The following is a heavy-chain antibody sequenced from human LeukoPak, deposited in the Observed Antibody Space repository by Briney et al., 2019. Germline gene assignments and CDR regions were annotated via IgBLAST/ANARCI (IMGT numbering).Heavy chain of an antibody. CDR2: IYISGST. CDR3: ARALNPLPGTYYFGY. D-gene: IGHD2-15*01. CDR1: GASINSHY. Sequence: SETLSLTCTVSGASINSHYWSWIRQPAGKGLEWIGRIYISGSTNYNSSLQSRVTMSVDTSQNQFSLKLTSVTAADTAVYYCARALNPLPGTYYFGYWGQGTLVTVSS. J-gene: IGHJ4*02. V-gene: IGHV4-4*07.